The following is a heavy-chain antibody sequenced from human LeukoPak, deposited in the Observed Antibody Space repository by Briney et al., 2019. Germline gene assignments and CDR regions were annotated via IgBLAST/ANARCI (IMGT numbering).Heavy chain of an antibody. V-gene: IGHV4-59*01. CDR1: DASISGYY. CDR3: ARVYYYGSGTSAFDI. J-gene: IGHJ3*02. CDR2: IHFSGST. Sequence: SETLSLTCTVSDASISGYYWSWIRQPPGKGLEWIGSIHFSGSTNYNPSLRSRVTVSVDTSKNQLSLKLSSVTAADTAVYYCARVYYYGSGTSAFDIWGQGTMVTVSS. D-gene: IGHD3-10*01.